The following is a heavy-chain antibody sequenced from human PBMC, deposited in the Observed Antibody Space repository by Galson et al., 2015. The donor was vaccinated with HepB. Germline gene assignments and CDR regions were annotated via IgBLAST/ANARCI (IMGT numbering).Heavy chain of an antibody. CDR1: GDSVSSNSAA. V-gene: IGHV6-1*01. J-gene: IGHJ5*02. D-gene: IGHD1-26*01. CDR2: TCYRSKWYN. Sequence: CAISGDSVSSNSAAWNWIRQSPSRGLEWLGRTCYRSKWYNDYAESVKSRMTIKPDTSKNEFSLQLNSVTPEDTAVYYCARDPSGSYWGMWFDSWGPGIPVTVSS. CDR3: ARDPSGSYWGMWFDS.